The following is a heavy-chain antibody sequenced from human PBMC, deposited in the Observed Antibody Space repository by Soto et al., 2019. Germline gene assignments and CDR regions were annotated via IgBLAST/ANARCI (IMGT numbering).Heavy chain of an antibody. Sequence: SVKVSCKASGCTFSSYAISWVRQAPGQGLEWMGGIIPIFGTADYAQKFQGRVTITADESTSTAYMELSSLRSEDTAVYYCARDRYGSGSSYIPFDCWGQGTMVIVSS. D-gene: IGHD3-10*01. CDR3: ARDRYGSGSSYIPFDC. CDR1: GCTFSSYA. CDR2: IIPIFGTA. V-gene: IGHV1-69*13. J-gene: IGHJ4*02.